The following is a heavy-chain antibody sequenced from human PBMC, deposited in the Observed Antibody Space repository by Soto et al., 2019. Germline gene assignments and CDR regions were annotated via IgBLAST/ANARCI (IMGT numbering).Heavy chain of an antibody. CDR1: GYAFTTYG. V-gene: IGHV1-18*01. CDR2: ISAHNGNT. J-gene: IGHJ4*02. CDR3: ARGRDGDY. Sequence: QVHLVQSGAEVKKPGASVKVSCKGSGYAFTTYGITWVRQAPGQGLEWMGWISAHNGNTNYAQKPQGRVTGTRDTSTSTAYMELRSLSSDDPAVYYCARGRDGDYWGQGALVTVSS. D-gene: IGHD6-6*01.